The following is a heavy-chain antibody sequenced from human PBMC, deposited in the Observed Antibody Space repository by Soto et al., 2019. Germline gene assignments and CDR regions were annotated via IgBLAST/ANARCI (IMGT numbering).Heavy chain of an antibody. Sequence: PWGSLRLSCAASGCTFSSYGMHWIRQAPGKGLEWVAVISYDGSNKYYADSVKGRFTISRANSKKTLPLQRNSHKAEDTAVYYCAKDRALGELYSWFDPWGQGTLVTVSS. CDR2: ISYDGSNK. V-gene: IGHV3-30*18. J-gene: IGHJ5*02. CDR3: AKDRALGELYSWFDP. D-gene: IGHD3-10*01. CDR1: GCTFSSYG.